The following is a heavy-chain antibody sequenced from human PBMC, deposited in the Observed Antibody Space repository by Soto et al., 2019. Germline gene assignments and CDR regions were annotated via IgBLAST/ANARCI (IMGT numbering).Heavy chain of an antibody. CDR2: ISADNGNT. Sequence: QVQLVQSGAELKKPGASVKVSCKASGYTFTSYGISWLRQAPGQGLEWMGWISADNGNTNYAQKLQGRVTMTTDTYTSTVYMERRSLRSDDTAVYYCAREDDFWRDYYYYGMDVWGQGTTVTVSS. D-gene: IGHD3-3*01. J-gene: IGHJ6*02. CDR1: GYTFTSYG. V-gene: IGHV1-18*04. CDR3: AREDDFWRDYYYYGMDV.